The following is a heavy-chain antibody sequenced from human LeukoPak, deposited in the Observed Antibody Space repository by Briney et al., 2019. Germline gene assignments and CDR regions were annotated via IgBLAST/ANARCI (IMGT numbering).Heavy chain of an antibody. J-gene: IGHJ4*02. V-gene: IGHV4-34*01. CDR1: GGSFSGYY. Sequence: ASETLSLTCAVYGGSFSGYYWSWIRQPPGKGLEWIGEINHSGSTNYNPSLKSRVTISVDTSKSQFSLKLSSVTAADTAVYYCARGREDSSGYYYLDYWGQGALVTVSS. D-gene: IGHD3-22*01. CDR2: INHSGST. CDR3: ARGREDSSGYYYLDY.